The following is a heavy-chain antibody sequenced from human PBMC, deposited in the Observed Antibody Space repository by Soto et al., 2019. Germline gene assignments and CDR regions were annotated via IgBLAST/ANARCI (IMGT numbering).Heavy chain of an antibody. D-gene: IGHD1-26*01. CDR3: ARESGSYNYYYYYGMDV. CDR2: ISYDGSNK. CDR1: GFTFSSYA. J-gene: IGHJ6*02. V-gene: IGHV3-30-3*01. Sequence: GGSLRLSCAASGFTFSSYAMHWVRQAPGKGLEWVAVISYDGSNKYYADSVKGRFTISRDNSKNTLYLQMNSLRAEDTAVYYCARESGSYNYYYYYGMDVWGQGTTVTVSS.